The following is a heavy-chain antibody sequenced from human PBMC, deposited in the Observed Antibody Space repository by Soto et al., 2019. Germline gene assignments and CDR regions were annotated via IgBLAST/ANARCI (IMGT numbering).Heavy chain of an antibody. Sequence: QVQLVESGGGLVKPGGSLRLSCAASGFTFSDYYMSWIRQAPGKGLEWVSYISSSGSTIYYADSVKGRFTISRDNAKNSLYLQMNSLRAEDTAVYYCARVVSVVRGVTPVYYYYYMDVWGKGTTVTVSS. J-gene: IGHJ6*03. D-gene: IGHD3-10*01. V-gene: IGHV3-11*01. CDR1: GFTFSDYY. CDR2: ISSSGSTI. CDR3: ARVVSVVRGVTPVYYYYYMDV.